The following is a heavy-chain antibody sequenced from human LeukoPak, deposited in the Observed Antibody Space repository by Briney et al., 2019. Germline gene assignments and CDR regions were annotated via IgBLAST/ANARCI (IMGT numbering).Heavy chain of an antibody. CDR2: IIPILGIA. CDR3: ARHPVGARGSFGY. J-gene: IGHJ4*02. CDR1: GGTFSSYA. V-gene: IGHV1-69*04. D-gene: IGHD1-26*01. Sequence: SVTVSCKASGGTFSSYAISWVRQAPGQGLEWMGRIIPILGIANYAQKFQGRVTISADKSTSTAYMELSSPRSEDTAVYYCARHPVGARGSFGYWGQGTLVTVSS.